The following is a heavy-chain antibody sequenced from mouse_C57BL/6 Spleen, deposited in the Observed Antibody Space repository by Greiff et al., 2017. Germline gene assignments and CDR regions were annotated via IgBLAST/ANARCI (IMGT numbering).Heavy chain of an antibody. CDR3: ASRNWDGTVFDY. J-gene: IGHJ2*01. V-gene: IGHV14-2*01. CDR1: GFNIQDYY. CDR2: IDPEDGET. Sequence: EVQLQESGAELVKPGASVKLSCTASGFNIQDYYMHWVKQRTEQGLEWIGRIDPEDGETKYAPKFQGKATITADTSSNTAYRQLSSLTSEDTAVYYCASRNWDGTVFDYWGQGATLTVSS. D-gene: IGHD4-1*01.